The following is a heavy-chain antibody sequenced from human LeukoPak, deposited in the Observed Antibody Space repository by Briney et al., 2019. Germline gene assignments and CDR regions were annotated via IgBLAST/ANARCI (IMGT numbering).Heavy chain of an antibody. D-gene: IGHD2-2*01. CDR1: GFTFSSYA. V-gene: IGHV3-23*01. CDR2: ISPSGGST. CDR3: AKGYCSSTSCFDYSYHMDV. Sequence: PGGSLRLSCAASGFTFSSYAMTWVRQAPGKGLEWVSAISPSGGSTYYADSVKGRFTISRDNSKNTLYLQMNGLRAEDTAEYYCAKGYCSSTSCFDYSYHMDVWGKGTTVTVSS. J-gene: IGHJ6*03.